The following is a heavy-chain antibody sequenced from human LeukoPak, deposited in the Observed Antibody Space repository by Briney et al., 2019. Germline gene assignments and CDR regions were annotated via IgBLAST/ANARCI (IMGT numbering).Heavy chain of an antibody. J-gene: IGHJ4*02. V-gene: IGHV3-23*01. Sequence: GGSLTLSCAASAFTFSSYSIGWVRQVQGKGLEWVSGMRGSGAGTYYADSVKGRFTISRDNSKNTVYLQMNTLRAEDTAVYYCASRDGYSLGYWSQGALVTVSS. CDR3: ASRDGYSLGY. D-gene: IGHD5-24*01. CDR1: AFTFSSYS. CDR2: MRGSGAGT.